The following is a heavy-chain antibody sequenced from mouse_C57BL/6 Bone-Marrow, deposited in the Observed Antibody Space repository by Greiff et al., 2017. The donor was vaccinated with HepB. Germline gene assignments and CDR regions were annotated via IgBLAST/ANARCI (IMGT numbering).Heavy chain of an antibody. Sequence: QVQLQQPGAELVKPGASVKMSCKASGYTFTSYWITWVKQRPGQGLEWIGDIYPGSGSTNYNEKFKSKATLTVDTSSSTAYMQLSSLTSEDSAVYYCARTMVTYWYFDVWGTGTTVTVSS. V-gene: IGHV1-55*01. CDR1: GYTFTSYW. J-gene: IGHJ1*03. CDR3: ARTMVTYWYFDV. D-gene: IGHD2-3*01. CDR2: IYPGSGST.